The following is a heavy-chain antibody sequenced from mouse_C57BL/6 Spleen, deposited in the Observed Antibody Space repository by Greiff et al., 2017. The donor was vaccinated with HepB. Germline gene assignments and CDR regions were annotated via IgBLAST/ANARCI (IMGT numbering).Heavy chain of an antibody. CDR1: GYTFTSYW. D-gene: IGHD2-5*01. Sequence: QVHVKQPGAELVMPGASVKLSCKASGYTFTSYWMHWVKQRPGQGLEWIGEIDPSDSYTNYNQKFKGKSTLTVDKSSSTAYMQLSSLTSEDSAVYYCARGDYSNYVYYFDYWGQGTTLTVSS. CDR3: ARGDYSNYVYYFDY. V-gene: IGHV1-69*01. CDR2: IDPSDSYT. J-gene: IGHJ2*01.